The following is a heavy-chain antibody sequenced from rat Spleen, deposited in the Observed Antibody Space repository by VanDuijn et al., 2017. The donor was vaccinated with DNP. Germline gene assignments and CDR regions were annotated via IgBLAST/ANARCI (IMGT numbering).Heavy chain of an antibody. CDR1: GFTFSDYY. CDR2: ISYDGGST. CDR3: ARWTTGQYFDY. V-gene: IGHV5-22*01. J-gene: IGHJ2*01. D-gene: IGHD1-11*01. Sequence: EVQLVESGGGLVQPGRSLKLSCAASGFTFSDYYMAWVRQAPTKGLELVAYISYDGGSTYYGDSVKGRFTISRDKAKSTLYLQMNSLRSEDMATYYCARWTTGQYFDYWGQGVMVTVSS.